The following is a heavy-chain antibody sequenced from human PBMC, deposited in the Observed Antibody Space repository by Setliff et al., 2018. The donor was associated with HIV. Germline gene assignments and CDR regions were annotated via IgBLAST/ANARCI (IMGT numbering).Heavy chain of an antibody. V-gene: IGHV3-48*01. Sequence: GGSLRLSCAASGFTFSSYSMNGVRQAPGKGLEWVSYIGGSGSAIYYADSVKGRFTISRDNAKNSLYLQLNSLRAEDTAVYYCVRSFQGGCFDSWGQGTQVTVSS. CDR3: VRSFQGGCFDS. CDR1: GFTFSSYS. CDR2: IGGSGSAI. J-gene: IGHJ4*03.